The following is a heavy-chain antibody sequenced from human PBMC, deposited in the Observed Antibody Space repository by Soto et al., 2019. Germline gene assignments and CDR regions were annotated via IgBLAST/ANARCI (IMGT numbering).Heavy chain of an antibody. J-gene: IGHJ6*02. Sequence: LGGSLRLSCAASGFTFSSYAMSWVRQAPGKGLEWVSAISGSGGSTYYADSVKGRFTISRDNSKNTLYLQMNSLRAEDTAVYYCAKLDYYYYYGMDVWGQGTTVTVSS. CDR2: ISGSGGST. CDR3: AKLDYYYYYGMDV. CDR1: GFTFSSYA. V-gene: IGHV3-23*01.